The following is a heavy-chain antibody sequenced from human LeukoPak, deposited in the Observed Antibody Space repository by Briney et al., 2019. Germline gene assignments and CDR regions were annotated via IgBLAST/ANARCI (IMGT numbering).Heavy chain of an antibody. CDR1: GGSISSYY. CDR2: IYSSGST. Sequence: PSETLSLTCSISGGSISSYYWSWIRQPAGKGLEWIGRIYSSGSTNYNPSLKSRVTMSVDTSKNQFSLKLNSVTAADTAVYYCAREDFGDSVDYWGQGTLVTVSS. CDR3: AREDFGDSVDY. V-gene: IGHV4-4*07. D-gene: IGHD4-17*01. J-gene: IGHJ4*02.